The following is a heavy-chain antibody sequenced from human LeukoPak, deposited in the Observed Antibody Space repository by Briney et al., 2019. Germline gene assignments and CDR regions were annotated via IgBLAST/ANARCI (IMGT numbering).Heavy chain of an antibody. CDR1: GGSISSSSYY. D-gene: IGHD6-19*01. J-gene: IGHJ5*02. CDR2: IYNSGST. Sequence: PSETLSLTCTVSGGSISSSSYYWGWIRQPPGKGLEWIGSIYNSGSTYYNPSLKSRVTISEDTSKNQFSLKLSSVTAADTAVYYCARVGYSSGRSLYWFDTWGQGTLVTVSS. V-gene: IGHV4-39*01. CDR3: ARVGYSSGRSLYWFDT.